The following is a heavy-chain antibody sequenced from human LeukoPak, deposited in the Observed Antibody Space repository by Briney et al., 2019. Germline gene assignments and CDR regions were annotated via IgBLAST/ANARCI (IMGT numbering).Heavy chain of an antibody. CDR3: AKAVPNYYGSGSYPYYFDY. Sequence: PGESLRLSCAASGFTFDDYAMHWVRQAPGKGLEWVSLISWDGGSTYYADSVKGRFTISRDNSKNSLYLQMNSLRAEDTAVYYCAKAVPNYYGSGSYPYYFDYWGQGTLVTVSS. CDR2: ISWDGGST. CDR1: GFTFDDYA. J-gene: IGHJ4*02. D-gene: IGHD3-10*01. V-gene: IGHV3-43D*03.